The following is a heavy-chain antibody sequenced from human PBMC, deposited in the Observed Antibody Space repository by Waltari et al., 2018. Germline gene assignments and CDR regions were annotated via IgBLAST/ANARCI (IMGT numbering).Heavy chain of an antibody. J-gene: IGHJ3*02. CDR2: INHSGST. CDR3: ARGGQEAVAGDDDAFDI. CDR1: GGSFSGYY. Sequence: QVQLQQWGAGLLKPSETLSLTCAVHGGSFSGYYWSWIRQPPGKGLEWIGEINHSGSTNYNPSLKSRVTISVDTSKNQFSLKLSSVTAADTAVYYCARGGQEAVAGDDDAFDIWGQGTMVTVSS. D-gene: IGHD6-19*01. V-gene: IGHV4-34*01.